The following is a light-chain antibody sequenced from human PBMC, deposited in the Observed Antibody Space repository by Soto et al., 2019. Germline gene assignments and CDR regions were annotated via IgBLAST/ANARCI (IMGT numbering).Light chain of an antibody. V-gene: IGLV2-14*01. J-gene: IGLJ2*01. CDR1: SCDVGGYNY. CDR3: SSYTSSSTLVV. Sequence: QSALTQPASGSGSPGQSITISCTGTSCDVGGYNYVSWYQQHPGKAPKLMIYDVTDRPSGVSNRFSGSKSGNTASLTISGLQAEDEADYYCSSYTSSSTLVVFGGGTQLTVL. CDR2: DVT.